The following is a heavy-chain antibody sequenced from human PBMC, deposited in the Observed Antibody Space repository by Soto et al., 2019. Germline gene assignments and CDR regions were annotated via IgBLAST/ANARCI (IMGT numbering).Heavy chain of an antibody. J-gene: IGHJ6*03. Sequence: ASVKVSCKASGYTFTSYGISWVRQAPGQGLEWMGWISAYNGNTNYAQKLQGRVTMTTDTSTSTAYMELRSLRSDDTAVYYCARGIVVVPAGGSGHYYYYMDVWGKGTTVTVSS. CDR3: ARGIVVVPAGGSGHYYYYMDV. CDR2: ISAYNGNT. D-gene: IGHD2-2*01. V-gene: IGHV1-18*01. CDR1: GYTFTSYG.